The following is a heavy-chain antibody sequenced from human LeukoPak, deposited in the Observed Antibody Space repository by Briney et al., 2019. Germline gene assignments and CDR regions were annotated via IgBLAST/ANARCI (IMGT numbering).Heavy chain of an antibody. D-gene: IGHD2-2*01. CDR3: ARDRCSSTSCFIDY. J-gene: IGHJ4*02. Sequence: PGGSLRLSCAVSRFTFSNYWMSWVSQAPGKGLEWVANIKQDGSEKYYVDSVKGRFTISRDNAKNSLYLQMNSLRAEDRAVYYCARDRCSSTSCFIDYWGQGTLVTVSS. CDR1: RFTFSNYW. V-gene: IGHV3-7*04. CDR2: IKQDGSEK.